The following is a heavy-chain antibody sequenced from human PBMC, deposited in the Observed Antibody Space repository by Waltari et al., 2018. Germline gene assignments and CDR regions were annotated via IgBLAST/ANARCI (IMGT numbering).Heavy chain of an antibody. J-gene: IGHJ6*02. CDR2: MYSGGIT. Sequence: ELQLVESGGGLIQPGGSLRLSSGGAGVNGDSNYMRWVRQALGKGLEWISVMYSGGITYYADSVKGRFTISRDSYRNTLSLQMISLRAEDTAVYYCARAESGGMFDYYYGMDVWGQGTTVTVSS. D-gene: IGHD2-15*01. CDR3: ARAESGGMFDYYYGMDV. V-gene: IGHV3-53*01. CDR1: GVNGDSNY.